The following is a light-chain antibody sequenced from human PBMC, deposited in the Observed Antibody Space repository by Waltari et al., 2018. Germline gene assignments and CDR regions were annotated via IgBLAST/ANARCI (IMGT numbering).Light chain of an antibody. CDR2: AGS. CDR1: QSVTSSY. J-gene: IGKJ1*01. V-gene: IGKV3-20*01. CDR3: QQYGNSPT. Sequence: EIVLTQSPGTLSLSPGDRATLSCRASQSVTSSYLAWYQQKPSQAPRLLIYAGSSRATGIPDRFSGSGFGTAFTLTISRLEPEDFAVYYCQQYGNSPTFGQGTKVDIK.